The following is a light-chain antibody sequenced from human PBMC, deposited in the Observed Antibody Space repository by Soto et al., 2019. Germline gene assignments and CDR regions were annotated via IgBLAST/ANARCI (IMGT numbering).Light chain of an antibody. CDR1: QSVSSN. CDR3: QQYNNWPPGAT. V-gene: IGKV3-15*01. J-gene: IGKJ1*01. CDR2: GAS. Sequence: EIVMTQSPATLSVSPGERATLSCRASQSVSSNLAWYQQKPGQAPRLLIYGASTRATGIPARFSGSGSGTEFTLTFSSLQSEDFAVYYCQQYNNWPPGATFGQGTKVEIK.